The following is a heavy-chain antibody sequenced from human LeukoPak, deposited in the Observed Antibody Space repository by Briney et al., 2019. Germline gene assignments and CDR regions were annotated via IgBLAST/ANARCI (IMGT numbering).Heavy chain of an antibody. Sequence: PGGSLRLSCAASGFTFSSYSMNWVRQAPGKGLEWVSSISSSSSYIYYADSVKGRFTISRDNAKNSLYLQMNSLRAEDTAVYYCARAPYSYGSLYFDYWGQGTLVTVSS. D-gene: IGHD5-18*01. J-gene: IGHJ4*02. V-gene: IGHV3-21*01. CDR2: ISSSSSYI. CDR3: ARAPYSYGSLYFDY. CDR1: GFTFSSYS.